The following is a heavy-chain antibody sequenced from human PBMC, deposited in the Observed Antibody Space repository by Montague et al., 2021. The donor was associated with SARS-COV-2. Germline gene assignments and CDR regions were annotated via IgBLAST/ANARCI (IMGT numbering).Heavy chain of an antibody. CDR2: IGDRGINT. CDR1: GFTFSIYA. V-gene: IGHV3-64*02. Sequence: SLRLSCAASGFTFSIYAIHWVRQAPGKGLEYVSAIGDRGINTYYADSAKGRFTISRDDSKNTVYLQMGSLKTEDMAVYYCAKEVPRWYFDLWGRGTPVTVSS. CDR3: AKEVPRWYFDL. J-gene: IGHJ2*01.